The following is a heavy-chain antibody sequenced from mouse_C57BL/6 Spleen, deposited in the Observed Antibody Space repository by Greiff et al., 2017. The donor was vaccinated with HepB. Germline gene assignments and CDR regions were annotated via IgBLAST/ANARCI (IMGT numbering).Heavy chain of an antibody. CDR1: GYTFTAYT. J-gene: IGHJ2*01. V-gene: IGHV1-62-2*01. Sequence: VQLQQSGAELVKPGASVQLSCKASGYTFTAYTIHWVKQRSGQGLEWIGWFYPGSGSIKYNEKFKDKATLTADKSSSTVYMELSRLTSEDSAVYYCARHEHNWFYFGRWGQGTTLTVSS. CDR2: FYPGSGSI. CDR3: ARHEHNWFYFGR. D-gene: IGHD2-1*01.